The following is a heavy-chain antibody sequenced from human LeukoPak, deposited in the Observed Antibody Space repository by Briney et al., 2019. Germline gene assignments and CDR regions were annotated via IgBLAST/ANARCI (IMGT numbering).Heavy chain of an antibody. CDR2: MNPHSGNT. D-gene: IGHD1-1*01. CDR1: GYTFTTYD. J-gene: IGHJ6*03. CDR3: ARVENDGYYMDV. V-gene: IGHV1-8*01. Sequence: ASVKVSCKASGYTFTTYDITWVRQATGQGLEWMGWMNPHSGNTAYAQKYQGRVTMTRNNSISTAYMELSSLRSEDTAVYYCARVENDGYYMDVWGKGTTVTVSS.